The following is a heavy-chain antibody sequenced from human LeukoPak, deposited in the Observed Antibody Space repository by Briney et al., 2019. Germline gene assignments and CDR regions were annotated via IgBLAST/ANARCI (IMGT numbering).Heavy chain of an antibody. CDR3: XXXXXLXLGXGXYYYYYMDV. V-gene: IGHV3-15*01. CDR2: IKSKTDGGTT. D-gene: IGHD7-27*01. CDR1: GFTFSNAW. Sequence: GGSLRLSCAASGFTFSNAWMSWVRQAPGKGLEWVGRIKSKTDGGTTDYAAPVKGRFTISRDDSKNTLYLQMNSLKTEDTAVYXXXXXXXLXLGXGXYYYYYMDVXGKGTTVTVSS. J-gene: IGHJ6*03.